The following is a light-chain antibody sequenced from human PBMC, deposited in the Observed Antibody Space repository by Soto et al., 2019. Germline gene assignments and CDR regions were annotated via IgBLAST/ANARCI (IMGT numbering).Light chain of an antibody. Sequence: QSVLTQPPSASGTPGQRGTISFSGSTANIGTNTVNWFQHLPGSAPKPLIYTNDQRPSGVPDRFSGSRSGTSASLAISGLQSEDEAYYYCATWDDSVYVFGTGTKVTVL. CDR3: ATWDDSVYV. CDR1: TANIGTNT. V-gene: IGLV1-44*01. J-gene: IGLJ1*01. CDR2: TND.